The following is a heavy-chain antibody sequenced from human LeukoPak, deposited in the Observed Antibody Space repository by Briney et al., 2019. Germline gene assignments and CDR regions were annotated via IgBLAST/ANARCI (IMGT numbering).Heavy chain of an antibody. CDR3: ARGQEYYYDSSGYYAGFDY. J-gene: IGHJ4*02. D-gene: IGHD3-22*01. CDR2: INPNSGGT. CDR1: GYTFTGYY. Sequence: ASVKVSCKASGYTFTGYYMHWVRHAPGQGLEWMGWINPNSGGTNYAQKFQGRVTMTRDTSISTAYMELSRLRSDDTAVYYCARGQEYYYDSSGYYAGFDYWGQGTLVTVSS. V-gene: IGHV1-2*02.